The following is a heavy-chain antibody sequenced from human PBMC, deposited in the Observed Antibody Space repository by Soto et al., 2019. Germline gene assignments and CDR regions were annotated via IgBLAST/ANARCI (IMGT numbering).Heavy chain of an antibody. D-gene: IGHD6-6*01. Sequence: QPGGSLRLSCVGSGFAFSGYWMHWVRQAPGKGLVWVSRVNTDESTINYADSVKGRFTVSRDNAKNMLYLQMDSLRAEDTAVYYCVLFNSTSGFDYWGQGTLVTVSS. CDR3: VLFNSTSGFDY. CDR1: GFAFSGYW. V-gene: IGHV3-74*01. J-gene: IGHJ4*02. CDR2: VNTDESTI.